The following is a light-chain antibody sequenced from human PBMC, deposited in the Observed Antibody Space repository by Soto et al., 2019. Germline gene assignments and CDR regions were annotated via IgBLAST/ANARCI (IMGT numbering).Light chain of an antibody. Sequence: EIVLTQPPGTLSFSPGERATLSCRAAQTIGSTYLARYQQKGGQAPKLLIYGTSTKATGVPDRFSGSGSGTDLARTISRLEPEDVAVCCCHPYRSPALTFCGGTKVES. CDR2: GTS. J-gene: IGKJ4*01. CDR1: QTIGSTY. V-gene: IGKV3-20*01. CDR3: HPYRSPALT.